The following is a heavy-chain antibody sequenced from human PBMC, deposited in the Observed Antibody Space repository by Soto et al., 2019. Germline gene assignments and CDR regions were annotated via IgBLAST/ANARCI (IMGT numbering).Heavy chain of an antibody. CDR3: AKTGPVTTVPNDAFDI. D-gene: IGHD4-17*01. CDR1: GFTFSSYA. Sequence: GGSLRLSCAASGFTFSSYAMSWVRQAPGKGLEWVSAISGSGGSTYYADSVKGRFTISRDNSKNTLYLQMNSLRAEDTAAYYCAKTGPVTTVPNDAFDIWGQGTMVTVSS. V-gene: IGHV3-23*01. J-gene: IGHJ3*02. CDR2: ISGSGGST.